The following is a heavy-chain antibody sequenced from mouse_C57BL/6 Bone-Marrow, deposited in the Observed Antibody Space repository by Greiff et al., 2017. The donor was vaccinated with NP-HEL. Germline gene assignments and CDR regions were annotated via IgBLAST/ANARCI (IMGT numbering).Heavy chain of an antibody. J-gene: IGHJ2*01. D-gene: IGHD1-1*01. CDR3: ARGVITTAYYFDY. CDR2: INPGSGGT. V-gene: IGHV1-54*01. Sequence: QVQLQQSGAELVRPGTSVKVSCKASGYAFTNYLIEWVKQRPGQGLEWIGVINPGSGGTNYNEKFKGKATLTADKSSSTAYMQLSSLTSEDSAVYFCARGVITTAYYFDYWGQGTTLTVSS. CDR1: GYAFTNYL.